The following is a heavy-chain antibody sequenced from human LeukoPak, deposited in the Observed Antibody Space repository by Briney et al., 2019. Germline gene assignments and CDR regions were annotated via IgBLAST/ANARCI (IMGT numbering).Heavy chain of an antibody. CDR1: GGSISSGGYY. D-gene: IGHD3-22*01. CDR2: IYYSGST. J-gene: IGHJ6*02. Sequence: SETLSLTCTVSGGSISSGGYYWSWIRQHPGKGLEWIGYIYYSGSTYYNPSLKSRVTISVDTSKNQFSLKLSSVTAADTAVYYCARKPGLLLRPRGYYGMDVWGQGTTVTVSS. CDR3: ARKPGLLLRPRGYYGMDV. V-gene: IGHV4-31*03.